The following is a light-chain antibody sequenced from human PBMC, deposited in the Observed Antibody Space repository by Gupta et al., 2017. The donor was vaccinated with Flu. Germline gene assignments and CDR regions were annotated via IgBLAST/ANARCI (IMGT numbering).Light chain of an antibody. V-gene: IGLV1-40*01. J-gene: IGLJ1*01. Sequence: TTNIGAGYDVHWYQQISGRAPKLLIYANNNRPSGVPDRFSGSQSGTSASLAITGLQAEDEADYYCQSYDSSGYYVFGTGTTVTVL. CDR2: ANN. CDR3: QSYDSSGYYV. CDR1: TTNIGAGYD.